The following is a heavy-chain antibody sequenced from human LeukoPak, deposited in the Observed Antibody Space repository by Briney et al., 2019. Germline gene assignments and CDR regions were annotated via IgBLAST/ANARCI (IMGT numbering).Heavy chain of an antibody. V-gene: IGHV1-46*01. CDR2: INPSGGST. Sequence: ASVKVSCKASGYTFTSYYMHWVRQTPGQGLEWMGIINPSGGSTSYAQKFQGRVTMTRDTSTSTVYMELSSLRSEDTAVYYCARSSRADYYFDYWGQGTLVTVSS. D-gene: IGHD2-21*01. CDR3: ARSSRADYYFDY. J-gene: IGHJ4*02. CDR1: GYTFTSYY.